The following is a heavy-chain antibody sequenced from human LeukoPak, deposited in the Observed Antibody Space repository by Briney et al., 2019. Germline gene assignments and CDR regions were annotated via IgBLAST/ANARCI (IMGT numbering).Heavy chain of an antibody. CDR2: IIPIFGTA. CDR3: ARYRIVVTPSVGAFDI. J-gene: IGHJ3*02. Sequence: ASVKVSCKASGGTFGSYAISWVRQAPGQGLEWMGGIIPIFGTANYAQKFQGRVTITTDESTSTAYMELSSLRSEDTAVYYCARYRIVVTPSVGAFDIWGQGTMVTVSS. CDR1: GGTFGSYA. D-gene: IGHD4-23*01. V-gene: IGHV1-69*05.